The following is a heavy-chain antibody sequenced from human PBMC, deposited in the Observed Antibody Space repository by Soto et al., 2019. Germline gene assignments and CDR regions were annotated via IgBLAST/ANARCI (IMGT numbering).Heavy chain of an antibody. V-gene: IGHV5-51*03. Sequence: EVQLVQSGAEVKKPGESLKISCKGSGYSFTSYWIGWVRQMPGKGLEWMGIIYPGDSDTRYSPSFQGQVTISADKSISTAYLQCSSLKASDTAMYYCARPFRIRSSTREKNYYYYMDVWGKGTTVTVSS. J-gene: IGHJ6*03. CDR3: ARPFRIRSSTREKNYYYYMDV. CDR2: IYPGDSDT. CDR1: GYSFTSYW. D-gene: IGHD2-2*01.